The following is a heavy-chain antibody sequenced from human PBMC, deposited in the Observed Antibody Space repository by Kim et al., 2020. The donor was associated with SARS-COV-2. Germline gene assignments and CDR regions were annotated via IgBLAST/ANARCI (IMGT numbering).Heavy chain of an antibody. CDR2: ISGSGDST. J-gene: IGHJ4*02. Sequence: GGSLRLSCAASGFIYTNYAMSWVRQAPGKGLEWVSAISGSGDSTYYADSVKGRFTISKDNSKNTLYLQMHSLRAEDTAVYYCAKWRIYTNQYYFDDWGQG. D-gene: IGHD2-8*01. CDR1: GFIYTNYA. V-gene: IGHV3-23*01. CDR3: AKWRIYTNQYYFDD.